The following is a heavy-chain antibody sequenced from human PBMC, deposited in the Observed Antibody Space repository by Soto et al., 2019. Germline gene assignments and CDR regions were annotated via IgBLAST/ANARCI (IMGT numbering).Heavy chain of an antibody. CDR3: ARDSGYYDILTGYWNGAFDI. Sequence: ASVKVSGKASAYTLPGYYMHWVRQAPGQGLEWMGWINPNSGGTNYAQKFQGRVTMTRDTSISTAYMELSRLRSDDTAVYYCARDSGYYDILTGYWNGAFDIWGQGTMVTVSS. V-gene: IGHV1-2*02. J-gene: IGHJ3*02. CDR1: AYTLPGYY. CDR2: INPNSGGT. D-gene: IGHD3-9*01.